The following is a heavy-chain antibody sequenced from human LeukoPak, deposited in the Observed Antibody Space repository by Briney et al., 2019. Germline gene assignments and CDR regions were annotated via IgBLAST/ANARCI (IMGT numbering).Heavy chain of an antibody. J-gene: IGHJ4*02. D-gene: IGHD5-12*01. CDR3: ARLRGGFDSGDY. Sequence: ASVKVSCKASGYEFTDFYIHWARQTPGQRPEWMGWIHPNSGATNYARVFQGRVTMTRDTSISTAYMELGSLKFDDRAVYYCARLRGGFDSGDYWGQGSLVTVSS. V-gene: IGHV1-2*02. CDR1: GYEFTDFY. CDR2: IHPNSGAT.